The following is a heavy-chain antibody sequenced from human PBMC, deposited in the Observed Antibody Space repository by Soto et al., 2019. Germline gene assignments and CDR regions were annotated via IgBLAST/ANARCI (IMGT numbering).Heavy chain of an antibody. CDR2: ISGSGGST. CDR3: AKGDYYGSGSLKDYYYGMDV. Sequence: GGSLRLYCAASGFTFSSYAMSWVRQAPGKGLEWVSAISGSGGSTYYADSVKGRFTISRDNSKNTRYLQMNSLRAEDTAVYYCAKGDYYGSGSLKDYYYGMDVWGQGTTVTVSS. CDR1: GFTFSSYA. V-gene: IGHV3-23*01. J-gene: IGHJ6*02. D-gene: IGHD3-10*01.